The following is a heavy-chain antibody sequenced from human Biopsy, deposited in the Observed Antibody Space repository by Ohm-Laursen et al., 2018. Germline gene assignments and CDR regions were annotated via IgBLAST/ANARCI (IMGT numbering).Heavy chain of an antibody. J-gene: IGHJ4*02. V-gene: IGHV4-34*08. CDR2: INQAGTT. CDR1: GKTFSDYQ. Sequence: SDTLSLTWPVFGKTFSDYQWSWIRQPPGKGLEWIGQINQAGTTNYNPSLKSRVSISADASKYEFSLRLNSVTAADTAVYLCGNEVHGRDYWGLGAQVTVSS. D-gene: IGHD2-15*01. CDR3: GNEVHGRDY.